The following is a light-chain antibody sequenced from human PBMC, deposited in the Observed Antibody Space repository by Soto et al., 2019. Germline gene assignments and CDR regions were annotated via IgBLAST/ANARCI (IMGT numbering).Light chain of an antibody. CDR3: QPYNSYSEA. Sequence: DIQMTQSPSTLSASLGDRVTITCRASQGISVWLAWYQQKAGKVPNLLIYKASRLESGVPSRFSGSGSGTEFTLTISSLQPEDFATYYCQPYNSYSEAFGQGTKVDNK. V-gene: IGKV1-5*03. CDR2: KAS. CDR1: QGISVW. J-gene: IGKJ1*01.